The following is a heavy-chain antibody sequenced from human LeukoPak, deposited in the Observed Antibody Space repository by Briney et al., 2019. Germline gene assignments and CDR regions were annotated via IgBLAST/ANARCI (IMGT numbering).Heavy chain of an antibody. Sequence: SQTLSLTCAISGDSVSSNSAAWNWIRQSPSRGLEWLGRTYYRSKWYNDYAVSVKSRITINPDTSKNQFSLQLNSVTPEDTAVYYCARDLGSSEESYDAFDIWGQGTMVTVSS. D-gene: IGHD3-16*01. CDR2: TYYRSKWYN. J-gene: IGHJ3*02. CDR1: GDSVSSNSAA. V-gene: IGHV6-1*01. CDR3: ARDLGSSEESYDAFDI.